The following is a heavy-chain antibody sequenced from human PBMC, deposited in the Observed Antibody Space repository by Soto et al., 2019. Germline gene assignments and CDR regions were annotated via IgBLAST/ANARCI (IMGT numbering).Heavy chain of an antibody. D-gene: IGHD2-2*01. J-gene: IGHJ6*02. CDR1: GFTFSSYG. V-gene: IGHV3-33*01. CDR2: IWYDGSNK. CDR3: ARGGSYCGSTSCPDYYYGMDV. Sequence: QVQLVESGGGVVQPGRSLRLSCAASGFTFSSYGMHWVRQAPGKGLEWVAVIWYDGSNKYYADSVKGRFTISRDNSKNTLYLKMSSLRAEDTAVDYCARGGSYCGSTSCPDYYYGMDVWGQGTTVTVSS.